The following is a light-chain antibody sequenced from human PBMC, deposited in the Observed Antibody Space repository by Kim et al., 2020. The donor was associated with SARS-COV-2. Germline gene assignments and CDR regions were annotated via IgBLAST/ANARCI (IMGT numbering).Light chain of an antibody. CDR1: QSVRSNY. Sequence: LHPGESATLPCMASQSVRSNYLAWFQQQPGQPPRLLIYGASSRATGIPDRFSGSGSGTDFTLTITRLEPEDFAVYYCQQYGSSRTFGQGTKVDIK. CDR2: GAS. J-gene: IGKJ1*01. V-gene: IGKV3-20*01. CDR3: QQYGSSRT.